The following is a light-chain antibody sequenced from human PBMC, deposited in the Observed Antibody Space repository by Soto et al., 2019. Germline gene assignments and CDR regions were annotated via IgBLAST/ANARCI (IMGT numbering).Light chain of an antibody. V-gene: IGLV2-14*01. Sequence: QLVLTQPASVSGSPGQSITISCTGTSSDVGGYNYVSWYQQHPGKAPKLMVYEVSNRPLGVSNRFSGSKSGNTASLTISGLQAEDEADYYCSSYTSSNTLVFGGGTKLTVL. CDR3: SSYTSSNTLV. J-gene: IGLJ3*02. CDR2: EVS. CDR1: SSDVGGYNY.